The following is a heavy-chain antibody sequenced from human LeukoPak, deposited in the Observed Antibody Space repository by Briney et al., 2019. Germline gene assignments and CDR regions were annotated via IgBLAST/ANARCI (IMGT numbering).Heavy chain of an antibody. CDR2: ISFNSGSI. V-gene: IGHV3-9*01. J-gene: IGHJ4*02. CDR1: GFTFDDYA. CDR3: AKVPLIYDSSGNYFDY. Sequence: PGRSLRLSCAASGFTFDDYAMHRVRQAPGKGLEWVSGISFNSGSIGYADSVKGRFTISRDNAKKSLYLQMNSLRAEDTALYYCAKVPLIYDSSGNYFDYWGQGTLVTVSS. D-gene: IGHD3-22*01.